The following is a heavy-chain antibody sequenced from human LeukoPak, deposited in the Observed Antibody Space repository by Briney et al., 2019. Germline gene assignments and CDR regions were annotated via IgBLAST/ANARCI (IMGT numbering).Heavy chain of an antibody. CDR3: VKSRRVGANQRGLFDY. Sequence: GGSLRLSCVASGFTFSDYYMSWIRQAPGKGLEWVSSVSGGGRNTFYPDSVEGRFTISRDNSKNTVYLQMNSLRADDTAVYYCVKSRRVGANQRGLFDYWGQGTLVTVSP. V-gene: IGHV3-23*01. CDR1: GFTFSDYY. J-gene: IGHJ4*02. D-gene: IGHD1-26*01. CDR2: VSGGGRNT.